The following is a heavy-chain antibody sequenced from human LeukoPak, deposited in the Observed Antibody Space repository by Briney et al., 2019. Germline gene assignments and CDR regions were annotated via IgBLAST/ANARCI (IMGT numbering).Heavy chain of an antibody. CDR2: IRSSSSYT. CDR1: GFTFSDYY. D-gene: IGHD2-2*01. V-gene: IGHV3-11*06. Sequence: GGSLRLSCAASGFTFSDYYMSWLRQAPGKGLEGVSYIRSSSSYTNYADSVKGRFTISRDNAKNSLYLQMNSLRAEDTAVYYCARDVAGYCSSTSCYYYYYGMDVWGKGTTVTVSS. J-gene: IGHJ6*04. CDR3: ARDVAGYCSSTSCYYYYYGMDV.